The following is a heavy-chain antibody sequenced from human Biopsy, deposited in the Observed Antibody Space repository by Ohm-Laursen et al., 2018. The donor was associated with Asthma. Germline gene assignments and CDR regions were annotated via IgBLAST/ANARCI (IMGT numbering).Heavy chain of an antibody. D-gene: IGHD6-19*01. CDR2: MYHSGSP. Sequence: SDTLSLTCTVSGGSITSSSYYWGWIRQPPGKGVEWIGSMYHSGSPYYHPSLKSRATISVDTSKNQLSLKMSSVTAADTAVYFCARDAGSAWSSGLDAFDFWGHGTMVTVSS. J-gene: IGHJ3*01. CDR1: GGSITSSSYY. CDR3: ARDAGSAWSSGLDAFDF. V-gene: IGHV4-39*02.